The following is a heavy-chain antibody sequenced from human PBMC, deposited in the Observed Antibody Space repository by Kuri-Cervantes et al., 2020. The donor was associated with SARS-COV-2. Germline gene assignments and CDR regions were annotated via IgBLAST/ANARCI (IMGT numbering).Heavy chain of an antibody. D-gene: IGHD3-16*01. V-gene: IGHV3-30*19. CDR2: VSYDGSGK. CDR1: GFTFSSYG. CDR3: ARYDYVWGSLGLDF. Sequence: GESLKISCAASGFTFSSYGMHWVRQAPGKGLEWVAAVSYDGSGKYYTDSVKGRFAISRDNSRDTVYLQMNSLTPADTAAYHCARYDYVWGSLGLDFWGRGTMVTVSS. J-gene: IGHJ3*01.